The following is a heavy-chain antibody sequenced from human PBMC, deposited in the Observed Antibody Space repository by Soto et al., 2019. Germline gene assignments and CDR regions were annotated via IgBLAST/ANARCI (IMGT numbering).Heavy chain of an antibody. J-gene: IGHJ4*02. Sequence: SVKVSCKASGCTFSSYAISWVRQAPGQGLEWMGGIIPIFGTANYAQKFQGRVTITADESTSTAYMELSSLRSEDTAVYYCARAVHHQKNSFDYWGQGTLATVSS. V-gene: IGHV1-69*13. CDR1: GCTFSSYA. CDR2: IIPIFGTA. CDR3: ARAVHHQKNSFDY.